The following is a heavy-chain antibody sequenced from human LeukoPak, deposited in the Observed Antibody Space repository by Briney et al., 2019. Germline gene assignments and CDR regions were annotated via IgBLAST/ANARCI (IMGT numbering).Heavy chain of an antibody. D-gene: IGHD5-18*01. CDR2: IIWNGGRT. Sequence: PGGSLRLSCAASRLNFGVYAMHWVRQGPGKGLEWVAGIIWNGGRTAYADSVKGRFVISRDNARHSLHLQMNSLRPEDTALYYCAKAGLGYSYGSSLYYFDYWGQGTLVTVSS. CDR3: AKAGLGYSYGSSLYYFDY. V-gene: IGHV3-9*01. J-gene: IGHJ4*02. CDR1: RLNFGVYA.